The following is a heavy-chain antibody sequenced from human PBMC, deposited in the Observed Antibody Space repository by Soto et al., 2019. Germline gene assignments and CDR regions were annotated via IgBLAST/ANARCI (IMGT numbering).Heavy chain of an antibody. CDR1: GYTFTGYY. J-gene: IGHJ6*02. V-gene: IGHV1-2*04. Sequence: QVQLVQSGAEVKKPGASVKVSCKASGYTFTGYYMHWVRQAPGQGLEWMGWINPNSGGTNYAQKFQGWVTMTRDTSISTAYMELSRLRSDDTAVYYCAREGGYCSGGSCTTANYGMDVWGQGTTVTFSS. CDR3: AREGGYCSGGSCTTANYGMDV. D-gene: IGHD2-15*01. CDR2: INPNSGGT.